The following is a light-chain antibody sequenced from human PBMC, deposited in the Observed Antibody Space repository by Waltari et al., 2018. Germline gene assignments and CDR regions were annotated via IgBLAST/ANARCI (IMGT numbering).Light chain of an antibody. CDR1: QSVKST. CDR3: QEYQTWLRGT. CDR2: GAS. V-gene: IGKV3-15*01. J-gene: IGKJ1*01. Sequence: EIVMTQSPATLSVSPGDRATLSCRASQSVKSTLAWYQQRPGQTPRLLIYGASSRARGVPDRFSGSGSGTDFNLTISSLQSEDFAVYYCQEYQTWLRGTFGQGTKVDIK.